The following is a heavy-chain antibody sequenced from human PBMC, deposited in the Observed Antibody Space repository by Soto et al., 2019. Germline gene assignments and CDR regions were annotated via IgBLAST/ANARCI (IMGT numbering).Heavy chain of an antibody. Sequence: GGSLRLSCVVSTFTFRNAWMTWVRQAPGRGLEWIGRIKSVTDGGTRDYAAPVKGRFAISRDDSKNTLYLQMNSLETEDTAVYYCTSGRSTFGLDSWGQGTLVTVSS. CDR3: TSGRSTFGLDS. V-gene: IGHV3-15*01. J-gene: IGHJ4*02. CDR1: TFTFRNAW. CDR2: IKSVTDGGTR. D-gene: IGHD3-16*01.